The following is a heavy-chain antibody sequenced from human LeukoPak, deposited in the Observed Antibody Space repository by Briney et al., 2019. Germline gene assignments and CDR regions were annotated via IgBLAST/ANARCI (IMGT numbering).Heavy chain of an antibody. D-gene: IGHD1-7*01. Sequence: GSVKTSCKASGYTFTGYYMHGVRPAPGQGVEWMGWMNPNSGNTDYVQKFQGRVTITGDMSASTVYMELSSLRSEDTAVYYCARTVGAPGTTSWWFDPWGQGTLVTVSS. J-gene: IGHJ5*02. V-gene: IGHV1-2*02. CDR1: GYTFTGYY. CDR2: MNPNSGNT. CDR3: ARTVGAPGTTSWWFDP.